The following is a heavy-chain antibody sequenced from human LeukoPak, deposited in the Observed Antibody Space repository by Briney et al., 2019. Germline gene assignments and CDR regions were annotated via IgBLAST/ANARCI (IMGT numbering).Heavy chain of an antibody. J-gene: IGHJ5*02. D-gene: IGHD3-22*01. CDR2: INHSGST. Sequence: SETLSLTCAVYGGSFSGYYWSWIRQPPGKGLEWIGEINHSGSTNYNPSLKSRVTISVDTSKNQFSLKLSSVTAADTAVYYCASGDYYDSSGPWGQGTLVTVSS. CDR1: GGSFSGYY. CDR3: ASGDYYDSSGP. V-gene: IGHV4-34*01.